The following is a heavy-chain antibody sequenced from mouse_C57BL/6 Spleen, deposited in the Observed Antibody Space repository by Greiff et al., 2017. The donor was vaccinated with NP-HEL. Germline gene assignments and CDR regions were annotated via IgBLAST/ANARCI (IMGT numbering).Heavy chain of an antibody. Sequence: QVQLQQPGAELVKPGASVKLSCKASGYTFTSYWMHWVKQRPGQGLEWIGMIHPNSGSTNYNEKFKSKATLTVDKSSSTAYMQLSSLTSEDSAVYYCARYVVTHYYGSTHYAMDYWGQGTSVTVSS. CDR1: GYTFTSYW. CDR2: IHPNSGST. D-gene: IGHD1-1*01. CDR3: ARYVVTHYYGSTHYAMDY. V-gene: IGHV1-64*01. J-gene: IGHJ4*01.